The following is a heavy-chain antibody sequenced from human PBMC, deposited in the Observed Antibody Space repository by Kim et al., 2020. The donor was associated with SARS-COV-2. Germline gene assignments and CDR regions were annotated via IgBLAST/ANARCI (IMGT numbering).Heavy chain of an antibody. CDR3: AKGANLGVRVGCDY. Sequence: ADSVKGRFTISRDNSKNTLYLQMNSLRAEDTAVYYCAKGANLGVRVGCDYWGQGTLVTVSS. D-gene: IGHD3-10*01. V-gene: IGHV3-23*01. J-gene: IGHJ4*02.